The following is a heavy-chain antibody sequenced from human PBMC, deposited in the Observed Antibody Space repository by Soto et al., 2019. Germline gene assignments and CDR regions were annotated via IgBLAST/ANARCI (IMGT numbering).Heavy chain of an antibody. V-gene: IGHV3-33*01. J-gene: IGHJ6*02. Sequence: GGSLRLSCAASGFTFSSYGMHWVRQAPGKGLEWVAVIWYDGSNKYYADSVKGRFTISGDNSKNTLYLQMNSLRAEDTAVYYCARDLGTTVTKYYYYYYGMDGWGQGTTVTVSS. CDR1: GFTFSSYG. D-gene: IGHD4-17*01. CDR3: ARDLGTTVTKYYYYYYGMDG. CDR2: IWYDGSNK.